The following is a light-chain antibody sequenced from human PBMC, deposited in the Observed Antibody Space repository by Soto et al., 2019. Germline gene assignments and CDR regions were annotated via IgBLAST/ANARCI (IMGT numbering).Light chain of an antibody. V-gene: IGKV1-5*01. CDR2: DVS. J-gene: IGKJ1*01. Sequence: DIQMTQSPSTLFASVGDRVSITCRASQSVSDRLALYQQIPGRAPNVMLYDVSTLESGVPSRFSGRGFGTEFFLTISSLQPDEFATYDCNEYTGVWTFGQGTKV. CDR3: NEYTGVWT. CDR1: QSVSDR.